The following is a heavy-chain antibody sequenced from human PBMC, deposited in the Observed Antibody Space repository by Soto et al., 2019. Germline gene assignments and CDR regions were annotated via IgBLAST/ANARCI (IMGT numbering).Heavy chain of an antibody. Sequence: SATRSLTCPVSPSCHSRYCWNWIGAPPGKGLEWIGYIYYSGSTKYNPSLKSRVTISIDTPKNQLSLKLNSVTAADTAVYYCATDSGSGSYSYNYFDPWGQGTLVTVFS. CDR3: ATDSGSGSYSYNYFDP. D-gene: IGHD3-10*01. CDR1: PSCHSRYC. CDR2: IYYSGST. V-gene: IGHV4-59*01. J-gene: IGHJ5*02.